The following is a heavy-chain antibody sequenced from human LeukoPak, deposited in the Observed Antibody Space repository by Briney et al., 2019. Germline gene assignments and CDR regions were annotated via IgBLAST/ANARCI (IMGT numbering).Heavy chain of an antibody. V-gene: IGHV1-58*01. CDR1: EFTFSTSA. CDR3: AAERYSDSCCWFDP. J-gene: IGHJ5*02. CDR2: IVVGSGDT. D-gene: IGHD1-26*01. Sequence: TSVKVSCKASEFTFSTSAVQWVRQARGQRLEWIGWIVVGSGDTKYAQELQGRLTITRDMSTNTAYMELSSLRSEDTAVYYCAAERYSDSCCWFDPWGQGTLVTVSS.